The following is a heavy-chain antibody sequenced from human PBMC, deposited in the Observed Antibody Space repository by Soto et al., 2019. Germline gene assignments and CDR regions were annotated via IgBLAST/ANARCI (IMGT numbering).Heavy chain of an antibody. CDR1: GYSFTSYW. CDR2: IDPSDSYT. Sequence: EESLKISCKGSGYSFTSYWISWVRQMPGKGLEWMGRIDPSDSYTNYSPSFQGHVTISADKSISTAYLQWSSLKASDTAMYYCARHTVVIFPDGYYYGMDVCGQGTTVTVYS. V-gene: IGHV5-10-1*01. D-gene: IGHD3-22*01. CDR3: ARHTVVIFPDGYYYGMDV. J-gene: IGHJ6*02.